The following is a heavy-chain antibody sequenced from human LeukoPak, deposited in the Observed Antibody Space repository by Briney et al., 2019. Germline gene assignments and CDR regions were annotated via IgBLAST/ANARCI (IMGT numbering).Heavy chain of an antibody. Sequence: GGSLRLSCAASGVSFSTYGMHWVRQAPGKELVWVSRISYDGDNTNYADSVKGRFTISRDNAKNTLYLQMDSLRPEDTAVYYCVLLSLTPGWGQGTLVTVSS. D-gene: IGHD2-8*01. CDR3: VLLSLTPG. J-gene: IGHJ4*02. CDR1: GVSFSTYG. CDR2: ISYDGDNT. V-gene: IGHV3-74*01.